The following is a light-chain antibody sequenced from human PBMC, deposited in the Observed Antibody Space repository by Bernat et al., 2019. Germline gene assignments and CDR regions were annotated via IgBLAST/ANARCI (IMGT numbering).Light chain of an antibody. J-gene: IGKJ3*01. CDR2: AAS. Sequence: DIQMTQSPSSLSASVGDRVTITCRASQNIGNYLNWYRQKPGRAPTLLIYAASTLQSGVPSRFSGSGSGTDFTLTISGLQPEDFATYYCQQSYSTLSLISFGPWTKVDF. CDR1: QNIGNY. CDR3: QQSYSTLSLIS. V-gene: IGKV1-39*01.